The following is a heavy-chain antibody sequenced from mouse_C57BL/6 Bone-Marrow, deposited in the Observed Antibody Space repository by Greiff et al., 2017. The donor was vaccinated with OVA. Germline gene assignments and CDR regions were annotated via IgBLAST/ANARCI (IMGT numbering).Heavy chain of an antibody. V-gene: IGHV5-6*01. CDR1: GFTFSSYG. J-gene: IGHJ2*01. D-gene: IGHD4-1*01. CDR3: ARGEDWVFDY. Sequence: EVQLVESGGDLVKPGGSLKLSCAASGFTFSSYGMSWVRQTPDKRLEWVATISSGGSYTYYPDSVKGRFTLSRDNAKNTLYLQMSSLKSEDTAMYYCARGEDWVFDYWGQGTTLTVSS. CDR2: ISSGGSYT.